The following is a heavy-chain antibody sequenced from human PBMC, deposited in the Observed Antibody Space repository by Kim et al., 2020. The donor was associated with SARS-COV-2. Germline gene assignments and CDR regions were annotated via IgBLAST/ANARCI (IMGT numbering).Heavy chain of an antibody. CDR3: ARDPAAMVTGVDY. Sequence: GGSLRLSCAASGFTFSSYAMHWVRQAPGKGLEWVAVISYDGSNKYYADSVKGRFTISRDNSKNTLYLQMNSLRAEDTAVYYCARDPAAMVTGVDYWGQGT. D-gene: IGHD5-18*01. CDR1: GFTFSSYA. CDR2: ISYDGSNK. J-gene: IGHJ4*02. V-gene: IGHV3-30*04.